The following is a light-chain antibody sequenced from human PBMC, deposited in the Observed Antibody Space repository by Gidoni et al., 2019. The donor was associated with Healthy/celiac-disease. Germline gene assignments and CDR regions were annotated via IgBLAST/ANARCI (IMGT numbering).Light chain of an antibody. CDR3: SSYTSSSTRLV. CDR1: SRDVGGYNY. V-gene: IGLV2-14*01. CDR2: DVS. J-gene: IGLJ1*01. Sequence: QSALTQPASVSGSPGQAITISCTGTSRDVGGYNYVSWYQQHPGKAPKRMIYDVSNRPSGVSNRFSGSKSGNTASLTISGLQAEDEADYYCSSYTSSSTRLVFGTGTKVTVL.